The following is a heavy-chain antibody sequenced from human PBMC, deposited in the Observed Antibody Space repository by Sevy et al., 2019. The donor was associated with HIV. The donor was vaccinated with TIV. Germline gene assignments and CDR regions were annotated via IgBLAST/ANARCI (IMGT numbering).Heavy chain of an antibody. CDR1: GLSFSSSG. J-gene: IGHJ6*03. Sequence: GGSLRLSCAASGLSFSSSGMHWVRQAPGKGLEWVAHIWYDGSKQYYEDSVKGRFTMSRDNSKKTVYLQMNSLRVEDTAVYYCARWVLGAAAGYDYMDIWGKGTTVTVSS. D-gene: IGHD6-13*01. V-gene: IGHV3-33*01. CDR2: IWYDGSKQ. CDR3: ARWVLGAAAGYDYMDI.